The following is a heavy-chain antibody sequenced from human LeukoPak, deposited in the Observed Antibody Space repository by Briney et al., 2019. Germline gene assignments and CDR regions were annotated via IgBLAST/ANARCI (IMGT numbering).Heavy chain of an antibody. Sequence: GESLKISCKGSGYSFTSYWITWVRQMPGKGLEWMGKIDPSDSYTNYSPSLQGHVTISADKSISTAYLQWSSLKASDTATYYCARIPLDSSGYYYAGDGFDIWGQGTMVTVSS. CDR2: IDPSDSYT. V-gene: IGHV5-10-1*01. CDR1: GYSFTSYW. J-gene: IGHJ3*02. CDR3: ARIPLDSSGYYYAGDGFDI. D-gene: IGHD3-22*01.